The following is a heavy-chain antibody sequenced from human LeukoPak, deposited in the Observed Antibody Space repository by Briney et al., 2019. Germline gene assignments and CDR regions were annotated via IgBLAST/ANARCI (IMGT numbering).Heavy chain of an antibody. V-gene: IGHV1-46*01. Sequence: ASVKVSCKASGYTFTSYYMHWVRQAPGQGPEWMGIINPSGGSTSYAQKFQGRVTMTRDTSTSTVYMELSSLRSEDTAVYYCARGVVTMVRGVTFNWFDPWGQGTLVTVSS. J-gene: IGHJ5*02. CDR1: GYTFTSYY. CDR3: ARGVVTMVRGVTFNWFDP. CDR2: INPSGGST. D-gene: IGHD3-10*01.